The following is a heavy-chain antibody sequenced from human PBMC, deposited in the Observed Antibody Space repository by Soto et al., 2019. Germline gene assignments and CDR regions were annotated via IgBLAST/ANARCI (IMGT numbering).Heavy chain of an antibody. J-gene: IGHJ4*02. CDR1: GFTCIGFA. Sequence: RLCYAASGFTCIGFAISWVRQTPGKGLEWVSAISGSGGSTYYADSVKGRFTISRDNSKNTLYLQMNSLRAEDTAVYYCAKLDYGDGRHCFDYWGQGTLVTVSS. V-gene: IGHV3-23*01. CDR3: AKLDYGDGRHCFDY. D-gene: IGHD4-17*01. CDR2: ISGSGGST.